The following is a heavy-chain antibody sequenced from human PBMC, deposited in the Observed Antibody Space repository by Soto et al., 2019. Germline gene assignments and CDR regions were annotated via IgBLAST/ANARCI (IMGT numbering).Heavy chain of an antibody. J-gene: IGHJ4*02. CDR2: INHSGST. D-gene: IGHD6-6*01. Sequence: PSETLSLTCAVYGGSFSGYYWSWIRQPPGKGLEWIGEINHSGSTNYNPSLKSRVTISVDTSKNQFSLKLSSVTAADTAVYYCARGRQRGYSSSSHFDYWGQGTLVTVSS. CDR1: GGSFSGYY. CDR3: ARGRQRGYSSSSHFDY. V-gene: IGHV4-34*01.